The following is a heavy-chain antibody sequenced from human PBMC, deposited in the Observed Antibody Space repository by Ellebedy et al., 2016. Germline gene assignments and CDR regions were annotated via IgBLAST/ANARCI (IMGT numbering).Heavy chain of an antibody. J-gene: IGHJ3*02. V-gene: IGHV1-2*02. CDR1: GYTFTGYY. CDR2: INPNSGGT. CDR3: ARDMPAEGMATIYDAFDI. D-gene: IGHD5-24*01. Sequence: ASVMVSCKTSGYTFTGYYIHWVRQAPGQGLEWMGWINPNSGGTNYAQKFQGRVTITADKSTSTVYMELSSLRSEDTAVYYCARDMPAEGMATIYDAFDIWGQGTMVTVSS.